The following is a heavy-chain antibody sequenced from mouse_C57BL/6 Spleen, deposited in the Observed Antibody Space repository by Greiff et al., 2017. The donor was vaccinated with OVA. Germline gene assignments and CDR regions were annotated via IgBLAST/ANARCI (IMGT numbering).Heavy chain of an antibody. CDR3: ANYGSSYPFAY. J-gene: IGHJ3*01. CDR2: ISSGSSTI. CDR1: GFTFSDYG. D-gene: IGHD1-1*01. V-gene: IGHV5-17*01. Sequence: DVHLVESGGGLVKPGGSLKLSCAASGFTFSDYGMHWVRQAPEKGLEWVAYISSGSSTIYYADTVKGRFTISRDNAKNTLFLQMTSLRSEDTAMYYCANYGSSYPFAYWGQGTLVTVSA.